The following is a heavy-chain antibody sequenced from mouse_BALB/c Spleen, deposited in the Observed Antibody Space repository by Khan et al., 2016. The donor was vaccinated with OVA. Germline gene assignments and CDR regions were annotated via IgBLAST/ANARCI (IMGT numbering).Heavy chain of an antibody. CDR1: GYTFTDYY. CDR3: ARRSYGISPPFDY. CDR2: FYPESGDT. J-gene: IGHJ3*01. V-gene: IGHV1-77*01. D-gene: IGHD2-1*01. Sequence: VQLKQSGAELVKPGASVKMSCKASGYTFTDYYMQWVKQSPGQGLEWIGEFYPESGDTWYNENLNGKATLTADKSSSQAYMEISSMTSEDSAVYFWARRSYGISPPFDYWGQGTPVTVSA.